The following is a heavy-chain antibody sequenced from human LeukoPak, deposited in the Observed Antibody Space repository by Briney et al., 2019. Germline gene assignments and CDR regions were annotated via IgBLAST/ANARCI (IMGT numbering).Heavy chain of an antibody. CDR3: AREPDFTDHTYYFDY. CDR1: GGTFSSYA. J-gene: IGHJ4*02. D-gene: IGHD3-3*01. CDR2: IIPIFGTA. V-gene: IGHV1-69*13. Sequence: SVKVSCKAPGGTFSSYAISWVRQAPGQGLEWMGGIIPIFGTANYAQKFQGRVTITADGSTSTAYMELSSLRSEDTAVYYCAREPDFTDHTYYFDYWGQGTLVTVSS.